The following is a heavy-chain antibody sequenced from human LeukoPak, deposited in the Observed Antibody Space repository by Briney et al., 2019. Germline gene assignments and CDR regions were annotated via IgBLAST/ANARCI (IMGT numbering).Heavy chain of an antibody. V-gene: IGHV3-30*15. Sequence: GGSLRLSCVASGISLRSYSVHWVRQAPGKGLEWVALTSHDERNKKYADSVRGGCTISRDNSRDTVYLQLSNLRDEDTAVYYCAKGDEGGAYRTDFWGPGTRVTVSS. CDR2: TSHDERNK. J-gene: IGHJ4*02. CDR3: AKGDEGGAYRTDF. CDR1: GISLRSYS. D-gene: IGHD1-14*01.